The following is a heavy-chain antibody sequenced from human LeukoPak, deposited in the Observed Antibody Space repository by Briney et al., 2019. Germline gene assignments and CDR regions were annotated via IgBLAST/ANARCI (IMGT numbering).Heavy chain of an antibody. V-gene: IGHV1-8*01. D-gene: IGHD3-10*01. CDR2: MNPNSGNT. CDR1: GYTFTDYD. J-gene: IGHJ6*02. CDR3: ARGPSGLPDYYYGMDV. Sequence: WASVKVSCKASGYTFTDYDINWVRQATGQGLEWMGWMNPNSGNTGYTQKFQGRVTMTRNTSISTAYMELSSLRSEDTAVYYCARGPSGLPDYYYGMDVWGQGTTVTVSS.